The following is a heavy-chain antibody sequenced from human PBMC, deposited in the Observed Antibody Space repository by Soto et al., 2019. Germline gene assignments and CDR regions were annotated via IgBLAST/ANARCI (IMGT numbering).Heavy chain of an antibody. V-gene: IGHV3-30-3*01. CDR3: ARSGGSFYYYYGMDV. CDR2: ISYDGSNK. Sequence: QVQLVESGGGVVQPGRSLRLSCAASGFTFSSYAMHWVRQAPGKGLEWVAVISYDGSNKYYADSVKGRFTISRDNSKNTLYLQMNSLRAEDTAVYYCARSGGSFYYYYGMDVW. J-gene: IGHJ6*01. CDR1: GFTFSSYA. D-gene: IGHD1-26*01.